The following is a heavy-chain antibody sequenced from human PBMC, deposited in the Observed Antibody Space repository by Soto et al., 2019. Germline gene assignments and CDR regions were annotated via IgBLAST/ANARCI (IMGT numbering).Heavy chain of an antibody. J-gene: IGHJ5*02. V-gene: IGHV1-18*04. CDR3: ARGVTGYYTYNWFDP. CDR1: GYTFTSYG. Sequence: ASVKVSCKASGYTFTSYGISWVRQAPGQGLEWMGWISAYNGNTNYAQKLQGRVTMTTDTSTSTAYMELRSLRSDDTAVYYCARGVTGYYTYNWFDPWGQGTLVTVSS. CDR2: ISAYNGNT. D-gene: IGHD3-9*01.